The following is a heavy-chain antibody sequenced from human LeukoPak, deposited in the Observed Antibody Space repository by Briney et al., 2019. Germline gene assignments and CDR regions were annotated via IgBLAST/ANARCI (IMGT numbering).Heavy chain of an antibody. J-gene: IGHJ6*03. CDR2: ISGSGGST. D-gene: IGHD3-3*01. V-gene: IGHV3-23*01. CDR1: GFTFNSYA. Sequence: GGSLRLSCIASGFTFNSYAMSWVRQAPGKGLEWVSAISGSGGSTYYADSVKGRFTISRDNSKNTLYLQMNSLRAEDTAVYYCAKDGYDFWSGYSHMDVWGKGTTVTVSS. CDR3: AKDGYDFWSGYSHMDV.